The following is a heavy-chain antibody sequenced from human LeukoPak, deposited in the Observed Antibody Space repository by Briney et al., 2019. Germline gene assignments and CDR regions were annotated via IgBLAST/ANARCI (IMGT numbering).Heavy chain of an antibody. CDR1: GFTFSSYS. D-gene: IGHD3-10*01. Sequence: GGSLRLSCAASGFTFSSYSMNWVRQAPGKGLEGVSSISSSSSYIYYADSVKGRFTISRDNAQNSLYLQMNSLRAEDTAVYYCAREVNSITMVRGVLNAFDIWGQGTMVTVSS. CDR2: ISSSSSYI. J-gene: IGHJ3*02. CDR3: AREVNSITMVRGVLNAFDI. V-gene: IGHV3-21*01.